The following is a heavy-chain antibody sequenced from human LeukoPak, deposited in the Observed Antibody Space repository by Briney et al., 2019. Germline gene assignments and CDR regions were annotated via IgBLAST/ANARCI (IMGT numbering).Heavy chain of an antibody. Sequence: ASVKVSCKASGYTFTSYNMHWVRQAPGQGLEWMGIINPSGGSTSYAQKSQGRVTMTKDTSTRTVYMELSSLRSDDTAVYYCARGAELANPQDYWGQGTLVTVSS. V-gene: IGHV1-46*04. J-gene: IGHJ4*02. CDR2: INPSGGST. D-gene: IGHD1-1*01. CDR3: ARGAELANPQDY. CDR1: GYTFTSYN.